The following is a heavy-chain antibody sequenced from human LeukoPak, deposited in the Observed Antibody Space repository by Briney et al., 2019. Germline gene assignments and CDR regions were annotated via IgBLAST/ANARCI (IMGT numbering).Heavy chain of an antibody. J-gene: IGHJ3*02. Sequence: SETLSLTCAVYGGSFSGYYWSWIRQPPGKGLEWIGEINHSGSTNYNPSLKSRVTISVDTSKNQFSLKLSSVTAADTAVYYCASARHYYDSSGYYYPNAFDIWGQGTMVTVSS. V-gene: IGHV4-34*01. D-gene: IGHD3-22*01. CDR3: ASARHYYDSSGYYYPNAFDI. CDR1: GGSFSGYY. CDR2: INHSGST.